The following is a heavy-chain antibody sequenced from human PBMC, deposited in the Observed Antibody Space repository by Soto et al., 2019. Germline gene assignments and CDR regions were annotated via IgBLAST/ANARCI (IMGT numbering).Heavy chain of an antibody. CDR3: ARTTGTLRSRNCDY. CDR2: IYHTGST. CDR1: GGSISTVGHY. Sequence: PSETLSLTCSVSGGSISTVGHYWTWIRQPPGKGLEWIGSIYHTGSTYYSKSLRSRLTMSVDTSKSQFSLRLSSVTAADTAVYYCARTTGTLRSRNCDYWGQGSSVTVSS. J-gene: IGHJ4*02. V-gene: IGHV4-31*03. D-gene: IGHD1-1*01.